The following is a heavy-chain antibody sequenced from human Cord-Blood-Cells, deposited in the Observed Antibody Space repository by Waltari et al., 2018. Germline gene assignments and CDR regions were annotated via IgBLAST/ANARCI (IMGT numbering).Heavy chain of an antibody. J-gene: IGHJ4*02. Sequence: QVQLQQWGAGLLKPSETLSLTCAVYGGSFSGYYWSWIRQPPGKGLEWIGEINHSGSTNYNPSLKSRVTISVDTSKNQVSLKLSSVTAADTAVYYCARGQGSSGWYDYWGQGTLVTVSS. CDR3: ARGQGSSGWYDY. V-gene: IGHV4-34*01. CDR1: GGSFSGYY. CDR2: INHSGST. D-gene: IGHD6-19*01.